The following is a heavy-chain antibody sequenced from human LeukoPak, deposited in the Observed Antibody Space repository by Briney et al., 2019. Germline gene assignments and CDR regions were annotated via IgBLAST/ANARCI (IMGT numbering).Heavy chain of an antibody. CDR2: IYYSGST. J-gene: IGHJ4*02. Sequence: SEALSLTCTVSGGSISSYYWSWIRQPPGKGLEWIGYIYYSGSTNYNPSLKSRVTISVDTSKNQFSLKLSSVTAADTAVYYCARDPADPRCSSGWYYFDYWGQGTLVTVSS. V-gene: IGHV4-59*01. D-gene: IGHD6-19*01. CDR1: GGSISSYY. CDR3: ARDPADPRCSSGWYYFDY.